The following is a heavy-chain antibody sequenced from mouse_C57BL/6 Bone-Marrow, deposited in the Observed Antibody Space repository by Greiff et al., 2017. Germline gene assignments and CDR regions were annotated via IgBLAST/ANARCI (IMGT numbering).Heavy chain of an antibody. J-gene: IGHJ4*01. Sequence: EVKVVESGGGLVKPGGSLKLSCAASGFTFSSYAMSWVRQTPEKRLEWVATISDGGSYTYYPDNVKGRFTISRDNAKNNLYLQMSHLKSEDTAMYYCARDYTTVVAPGDAMDYWGQGTSVTVSS. V-gene: IGHV5-4*01. D-gene: IGHD1-1*01. CDR1: GFTFSSYA. CDR3: ARDYTTVVAPGDAMDY. CDR2: ISDGGSYT.